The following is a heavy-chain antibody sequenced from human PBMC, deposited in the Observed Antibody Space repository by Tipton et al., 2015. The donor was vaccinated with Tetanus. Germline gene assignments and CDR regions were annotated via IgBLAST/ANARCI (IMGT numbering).Heavy chain of an antibody. CDR3: ARDRRYCSSASCSKWFVP. Sequence: SLRLSCAASGFTFSSYSMNWVRQAPGKGLEWVSYISSSSSTTYYADSVKGRFTISRDNAKNSLYLQMNSLRDEDTAVYYCARDRRYCSSASCSKWFVPWGQGTLVTVSS. D-gene: IGHD2-2*01. V-gene: IGHV3-48*02. CDR1: GFTFSSYS. J-gene: IGHJ5*02. CDR2: ISSSSSTT.